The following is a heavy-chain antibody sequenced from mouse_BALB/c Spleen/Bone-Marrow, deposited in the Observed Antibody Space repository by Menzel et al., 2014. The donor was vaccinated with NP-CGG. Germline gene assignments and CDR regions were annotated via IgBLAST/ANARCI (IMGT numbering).Heavy chain of an antibody. CDR3: ARPGYYGYQGV. D-gene: IGHD1-2*01. J-gene: IGHJ1*01. V-gene: IGHV4-1*02. CDR1: GFDFSRYW. CDR2: INPDSSTI. Sequence: EVQLQQSGGGLVQPGGSLKLSCAASGFDFSRYWMTWVRQAPGKGLEWIGEINPDSSTINYTPYLKDKFIISRDNAKNTLYLQMSKVRSEDTALYYCARPGYYGYQGVWGAGTTVTVSS.